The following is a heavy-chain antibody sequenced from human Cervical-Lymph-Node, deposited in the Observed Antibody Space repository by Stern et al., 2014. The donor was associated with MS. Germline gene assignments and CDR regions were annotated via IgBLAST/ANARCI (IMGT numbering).Heavy chain of an antibody. V-gene: IGHV3-33*01. D-gene: IGHD3-22*01. Sequence: VQLVESGAGVVQPGRSLRLSCAASGFTFSGYAMHWVRQAPGKGLEGVATMWYDGSNQYYADSVKGRFTISRDNSQRRLYLQMNSLRVEDTAVYYCARDPNYYDSTGSPGYWGQGTMVTVSS. CDR2: MWYDGSNQ. CDR1: GFTFSGYA. CDR3: ARDPNYYDSTGSPGY. J-gene: IGHJ3*01.